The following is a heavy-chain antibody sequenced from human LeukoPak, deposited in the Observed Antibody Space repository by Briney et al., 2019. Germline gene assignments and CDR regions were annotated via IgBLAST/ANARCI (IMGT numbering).Heavy chain of an antibody. J-gene: IGHJ5*02. CDR1: GGSFSGYY. D-gene: IGHD3-9*01. Sequence: SETLSLTCAVYGGSFSGYYWSWIRQPPWKGLEWIGEINHSGSTNYNPSLKSRVTISVDTSKNQFSLKLSSVTAADTAVYYCARGCTYYDILTGYYWSWFDPWGQGTLVTVSS. V-gene: IGHV4-34*01. CDR3: ARGCTYYDILTGYYWSWFDP. CDR2: INHSGST.